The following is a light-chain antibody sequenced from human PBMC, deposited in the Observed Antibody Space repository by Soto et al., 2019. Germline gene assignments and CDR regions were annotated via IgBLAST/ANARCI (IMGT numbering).Light chain of an antibody. CDR3: QQYNNYSWT. Sequence: DIQMTQSPSTLSASVGDRVTITCRASQTTNKYVAWYQLKPGIAPKLLIYKASTLESGVPSRFSGSGSGPEFTLTVSSLQPDDFATYYGQQYNNYSWTFGQGTKVEIK. CDR2: KAS. CDR1: QTTNKY. J-gene: IGKJ1*01. V-gene: IGKV1-5*03.